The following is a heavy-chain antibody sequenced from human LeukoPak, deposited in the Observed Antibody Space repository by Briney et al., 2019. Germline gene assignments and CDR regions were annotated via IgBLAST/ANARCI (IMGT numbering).Heavy chain of an antibody. Sequence: SVKVSCKASGGTFSSYAISWVRQAPGQGLEWMGGIIPIFGTANYAQKFQGRVTITADESTSTAYMELSSLRSEDTAVYYCARERRTIAYCGGDCYSGAFDIWGQGTMVTVSS. CDR1: GGTFSSYA. CDR2: IIPIFGTA. D-gene: IGHD2-21*02. V-gene: IGHV1-69*13. J-gene: IGHJ3*02. CDR3: ARERRTIAYCGGDCYSGAFDI.